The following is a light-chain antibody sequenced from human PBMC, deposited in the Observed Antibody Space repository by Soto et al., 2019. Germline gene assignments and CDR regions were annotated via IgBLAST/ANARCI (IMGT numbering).Light chain of an antibody. CDR3: QQYNSYSWT. CDR2: GAS. Sequence: VMTQAPATLSVSPGERATLSCRASQTINNNVAWYQLKDGQVPRLVIYGASTRATGIPDRFSGSGSGTDFTLTISSLQPDDFATYYCQQYNSYSWTFGQGTKVDI. V-gene: IGKV3D-15*01. J-gene: IGKJ1*01. CDR1: QTINNN.